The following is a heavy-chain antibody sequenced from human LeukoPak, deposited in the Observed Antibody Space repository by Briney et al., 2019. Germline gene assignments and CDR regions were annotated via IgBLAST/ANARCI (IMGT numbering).Heavy chain of an antibody. CDR3: ARHLHLVDTAMVMYFDY. CDR2: IYYSGST. J-gene: IGHJ4*02. Sequence: PSETLSRTCTVSGGSISSSSYYWGWIRQPPGKGLEWIGSIYYSGSTYYNPSLKSRVTISVDTSKDQFSLKLSSVTAADTAVYYCARHLHLVDTAMVMYFDYWGQGTLVTVSS. V-gene: IGHV4-39*01. D-gene: IGHD5-18*01. CDR1: GGSISSSSYY.